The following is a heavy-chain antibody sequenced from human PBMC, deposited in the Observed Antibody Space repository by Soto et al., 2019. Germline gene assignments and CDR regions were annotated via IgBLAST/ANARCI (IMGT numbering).Heavy chain of an antibody. Sequence: QVQLVESGGGVVQPGRSLRLSCAASGFIFNNYGMHWVRQAPGKGLEWVAVIWYDGSDKYYANSVKGRFTISRDNSNNTLYLKMNSLRAEDTAVYYCARGREDSYDILTGNRYYYTPMDVWGQGTTVTVTS. CDR2: IWYDGSDK. V-gene: IGHV3-33*01. J-gene: IGHJ6*02. D-gene: IGHD3-9*01. CDR1: GFIFNNYG. CDR3: ARGREDSYDILTGNRYYYTPMDV.